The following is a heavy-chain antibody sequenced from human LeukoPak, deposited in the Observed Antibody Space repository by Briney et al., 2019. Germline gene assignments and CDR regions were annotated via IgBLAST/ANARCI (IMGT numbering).Heavy chain of an antibody. V-gene: IGHV3-7*01. CDR3: ARVIAARPARRIYYYMDV. CDR2: IKQDGSEK. D-gene: IGHD6-6*01. CDR1: GFTCSNYW. J-gene: IGHJ6*03. Sequence: GESLRLSCAASGFTCSNYWMGWVRQAPGKGLEWVANIKQDGSEKYYVDSVKGRFTISRDNAKNSLYLQMTSLRAEDTAVYHCARVIAARPARRIYYYMDVWGKGTTVTVSS.